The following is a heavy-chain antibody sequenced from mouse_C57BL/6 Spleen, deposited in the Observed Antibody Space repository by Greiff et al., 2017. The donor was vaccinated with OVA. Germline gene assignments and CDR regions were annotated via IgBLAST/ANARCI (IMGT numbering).Heavy chain of an antibody. J-gene: IGHJ4*01. CDR2: ISDGGSN. Sequence: EVQLQESGPGLVKPSQSLSLTCSVTGYSITSGYFRNWLRQFPGNKLEWMGYISDGGSNNYTPSLKNRISITRDTSKHHFFLKLNSVTTEDTATDYCARDYERDYAKDYRGQGTSVTVAS. V-gene: IGHV3-6*01. D-gene: IGHD2-12*01. CDR1: GYSITSGYF. CDR3: ARDYERDYAKDY.